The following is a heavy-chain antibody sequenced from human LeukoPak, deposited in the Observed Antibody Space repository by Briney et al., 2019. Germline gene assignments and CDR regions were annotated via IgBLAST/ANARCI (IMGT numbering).Heavy chain of an antibody. D-gene: IGHD2-2*01. CDR1: GFTFSSYS. Sequence: PGGSLRLSCAASGFTFSSYSMNWVRQAPGKGLEWVSYISSSSSTIYYADSVKGRFTISRDNAKNSLYLQMNSLRAEDTAVYYCARDGAGYQLLRDYWGQGTLVTVSS. J-gene: IGHJ4*02. CDR2: ISSSSSTI. V-gene: IGHV3-48*01. CDR3: ARDGAGYQLLRDY.